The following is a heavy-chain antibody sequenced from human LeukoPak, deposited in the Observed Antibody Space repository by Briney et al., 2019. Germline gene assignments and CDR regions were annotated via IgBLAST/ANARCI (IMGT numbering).Heavy chain of an antibody. V-gene: IGHV3-43*02. J-gene: IGHJ6*02. CDR1: GFTFDDYA. CDR3: AKVRVGDSYYDFWSGYYYYYGMDV. CDR2: ISGDGGST. Sequence: PGGSLRLSCAASGFTFDDYAMHRVRQVPGKGLEWVSLISGDGGSTYYADSVKGRFTISRDNSKNSLYLQMNSLRTEDTALYYCAKVRVGDSYYDFWSGYYYYYGMDVWGQGTTVTVSS. D-gene: IGHD3-3*01.